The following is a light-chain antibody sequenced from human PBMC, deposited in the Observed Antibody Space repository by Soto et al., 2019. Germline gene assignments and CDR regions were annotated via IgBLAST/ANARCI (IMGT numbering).Light chain of an antibody. J-gene: IGKJ5*01. CDR2: AAS. V-gene: IGKV1-9*01. Sequence: IQLTQFPSSLSASVGDRVTITCRASQGISSYLAWYQQNPGKAPKLLIYAASTLQSGVPSRFSGSGSGTDFTLTINSLQPEDFATYYCQQLNNYPITLGQGTRLEIK. CDR3: QQLNNYPIT. CDR1: QGISSY.